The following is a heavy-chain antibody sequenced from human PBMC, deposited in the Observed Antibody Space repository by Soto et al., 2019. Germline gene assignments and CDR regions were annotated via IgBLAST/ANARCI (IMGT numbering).Heavy chain of an antibody. CDR1: GYTFTNYW. Sequence: ASVKVSCKASGYTFTNYWIGWVRQMPGKGLEWMGIIYPGDSHAIYSPSFQGQVTMSADKSISTAYLQWSSLKASDTAMYYCARPYSGGPNDPFDVWGQGTMVTVSS. J-gene: IGHJ3*01. V-gene: IGHV5-51*01. CDR3: ARPYSGGPNDPFDV. D-gene: IGHD1-26*01. CDR2: IYPGDSHA.